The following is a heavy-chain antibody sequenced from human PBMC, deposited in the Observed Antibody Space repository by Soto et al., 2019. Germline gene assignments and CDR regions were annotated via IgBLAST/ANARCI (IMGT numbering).Heavy chain of an antibody. J-gene: IGHJ4*02. CDR3: VSWMSAHFNY. D-gene: IGHD2-2*03. V-gene: IGHV3-23*01. CDR2: ISRDEDNT. CDR1: EFTFGGLG. Sequence: LRLSCAAPEFTFGGLGLSWVRQSPGRGLEWVSTISRDEDNTHYADSVNGRFTISKDRSTNTLHLHMASLGAEDTAMYYCVSWMSAHFNYWGQGTLVTVSA.